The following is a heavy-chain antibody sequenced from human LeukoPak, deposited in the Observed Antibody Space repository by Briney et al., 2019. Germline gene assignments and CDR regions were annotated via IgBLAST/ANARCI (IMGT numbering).Heavy chain of an antibody. CDR1: GFTFGDFA. D-gene: IGHD2-2*03. Sequence: GGFLRLSCTASGFTFGDFAMSWFRQAPGKGLEWVGFIRSEAYGGTTEYAASVKGRFTISRDDSKSIAYLQMNSLNTEDTAVYYCAKDSNWILFDDWGQGTLVTVSS. CDR3: AKDSNWILFDD. J-gene: IGHJ4*02. CDR2: IRSEAYGGTT. V-gene: IGHV3-49*03.